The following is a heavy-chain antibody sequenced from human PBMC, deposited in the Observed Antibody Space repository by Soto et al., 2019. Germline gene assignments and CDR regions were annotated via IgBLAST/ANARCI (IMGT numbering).Heavy chain of an antibody. CDR3: AKDPGFSPGY. Sequence: GGSLRLSCAASGFTFSGYAMSWVRQAPGMGLEWVSGISGSGGSTYYADSVKGRFTISRDNSKNTLYLQMNSLRAEDTAVYYCAKDPGFSPGYWGQGTLVTVSS. CDR1: GFTFSGYA. J-gene: IGHJ4*02. V-gene: IGHV3-23*01. CDR2: ISGSGGST.